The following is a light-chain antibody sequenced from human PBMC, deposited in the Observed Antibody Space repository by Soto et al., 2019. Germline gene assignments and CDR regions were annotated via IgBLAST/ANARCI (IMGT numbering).Light chain of an antibody. Sequence: DIVMSQSPDSLTLSLGERATIICKSSQSVFSRFRNKNYLGWFQQKPGQTPRLLIYWASTRETGVADRFSGSGSGTELTLTIDSLQAEDVAVYYCQQYYNTPTWTFGQGTKVDIK. CDR1: QSVFSRFRNKNY. CDR2: WAS. J-gene: IGKJ1*01. V-gene: IGKV4-1*01. CDR3: QQYYNTPTWT.